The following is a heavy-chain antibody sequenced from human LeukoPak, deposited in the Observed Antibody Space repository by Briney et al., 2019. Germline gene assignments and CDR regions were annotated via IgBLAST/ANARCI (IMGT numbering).Heavy chain of an antibody. CDR2: INPNSGGT. CDR3: ARSPIRFSFDY. Sequence: EASVKVSCKASGYTFTGYYMHWVQQAPGQGLEWMGWINPNSGGTSYAQKFQGRVTMTRDTSTSTVYMELSNLRSEDTAVYYCARSPIRFSFDYWGQGTLVTVSS. CDR1: GYTFTGYY. V-gene: IGHV1-2*03. J-gene: IGHJ4*02.